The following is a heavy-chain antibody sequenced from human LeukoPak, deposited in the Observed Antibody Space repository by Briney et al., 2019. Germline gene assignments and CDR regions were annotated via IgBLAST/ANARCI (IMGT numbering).Heavy chain of an antibody. J-gene: IGHJ3*02. CDR1: GYTLTELS. Sequence: GESLQISCKVSGYTLTELSMHWVRQAPGKGLEWMGGFDPEDGETIYAQKFQGRVTMTEDTSTDTAYMELSSLRSEDTAVYYCARVHLIVGDAFDIWGQGTMVTVSS. V-gene: IGHV1-24*01. CDR3: ARVHLIVGDAFDI. CDR2: FDPEDGET. D-gene: IGHD1-26*01.